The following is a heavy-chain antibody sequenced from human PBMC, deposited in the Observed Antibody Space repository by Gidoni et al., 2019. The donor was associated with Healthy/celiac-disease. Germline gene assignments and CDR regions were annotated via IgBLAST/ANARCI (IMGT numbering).Heavy chain of an antibody. D-gene: IGHD6-13*01. Sequence: QVQLQESGPGLVKPPQPLSLTCTASGGSIISENYYWSWIRQSAGKGLEWIGRIYISGSTNYNPSLKSRITISVDTSNNQFSLKLSSVTAADTAVYYCARDAGSRWENNYYYYGMDVWGQGTTVTVSS. CDR1: GGSIISENYY. V-gene: IGHV4-61*02. CDR3: ARDAGSRWENNYYYYGMDV. J-gene: IGHJ6*02. CDR2: IYISGST.